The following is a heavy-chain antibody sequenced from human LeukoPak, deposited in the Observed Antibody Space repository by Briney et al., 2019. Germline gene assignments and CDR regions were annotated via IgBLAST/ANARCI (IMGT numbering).Heavy chain of an antibody. V-gene: IGHV1-8*01. D-gene: IGHD6-13*01. CDR3: ARGSFGSAAADH. CDR1: GYTFTSYD. CDR2: MNPNSGDT. J-gene: IGHJ4*02. Sequence: GSVKVSCKASGYTFTSYDINWVRQATGQGLEWMGWMNPNSGDTGYAQTFQGRVTMTRNTSISTVYMELSSLRSEDTAVYYCARGSFGSAAADHWGQGTLVTVSS.